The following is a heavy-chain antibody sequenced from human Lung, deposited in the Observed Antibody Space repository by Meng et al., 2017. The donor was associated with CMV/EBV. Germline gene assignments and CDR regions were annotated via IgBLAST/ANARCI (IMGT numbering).Heavy chain of an antibody. V-gene: IGHV3-30*02. CDR2: IRFDGSNR. D-gene: IGHD3-10*01. Sequence: GESLKISCVASGFSFSTYAMHWVRQAPGKGLEWVAFIRFDGSNRDYAGSVKGRFTISRDNSKNTLYVQMNNLRPEDTAVYYCAKDGGGTLRGAIITKYYFDYWGQGXPVTVSS. CDR1: GFSFSTYA. J-gene: IGHJ4*02. CDR3: AKDGGGTLRGAIITKYYFDY.